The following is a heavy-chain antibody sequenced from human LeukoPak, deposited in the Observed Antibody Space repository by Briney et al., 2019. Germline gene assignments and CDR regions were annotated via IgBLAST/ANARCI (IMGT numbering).Heavy chain of an antibody. CDR3: ANRHYYDSRGYYYPYYFDQ. D-gene: IGHD3-22*01. Sequence: GGSLRLSCAASGFTFSNYAMSWVRQAPGKGLEWVSGISGSGDDTYYADSVKGRFTISRDNSKNTLYLQMNSLRAEDTAVYHCANRHYYDSRGYYYPYYFDQWGRGTLVTVSS. V-gene: IGHV3-23*01. J-gene: IGHJ4*02. CDR2: ISGSGDDT. CDR1: GFTFSNYA.